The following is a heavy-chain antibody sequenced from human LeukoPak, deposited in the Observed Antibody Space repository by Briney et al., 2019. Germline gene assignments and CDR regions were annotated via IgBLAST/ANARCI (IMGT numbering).Heavy chain of an antibody. Sequence: PGGSLRLSCATSGFIFSSFAMHWVRQAPGKGLEWVAVISHDGSDNYYADSVKGRFTISRDKSKNTLFLQMDSLGADDTAVYFCARGLYSSSWYGAYWGQGTLVTVSS. D-gene: IGHD6-13*01. CDR3: ARGLYSSSWYGAY. J-gene: IGHJ4*02. CDR1: GFIFSSFA. V-gene: IGHV3-30*01. CDR2: ISHDGSDN.